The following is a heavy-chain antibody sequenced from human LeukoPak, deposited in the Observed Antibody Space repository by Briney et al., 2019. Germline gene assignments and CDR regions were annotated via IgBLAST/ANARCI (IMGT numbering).Heavy chain of an antibody. Sequence: SETLSLTCTVSGGSISSYYWSWIRQPPGKGLEWIGYIYYSGSTNYNPSLKSRVTISVDTSKNQFSLKLSSVTAADTAVYYCARDYGDYEDYFDHWGQGTLVTVSS. J-gene: IGHJ4*02. D-gene: IGHD4-17*01. CDR3: ARDYGDYEDYFDH. CDR1: GGSISSYY. CDR2: IYYSGST. V-gene: IGHV4-59*01.